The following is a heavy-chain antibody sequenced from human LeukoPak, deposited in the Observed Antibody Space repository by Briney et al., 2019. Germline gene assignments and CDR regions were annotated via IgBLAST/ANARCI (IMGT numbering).Heavy chain of an antibody. CDR3: ARDLNYGDIIEHKWFDP. Sequence: SETLSLTCTVSGGSISSGSYYWSWIRQPAGKGLEWMGRIYTSGSTNYNPSLKSRVTISVDTSKNQFSLKLSSVTAADTAVYYCARDLNYGDIIEHKWFDPWGQGTLVTVSS. D-gene: IGHD4-17*01. V-gene: IGHV4-61*02. J-gene: IGHJ5*02. CDR1: GGSISSGSYY. CDR2: IYTSGST.